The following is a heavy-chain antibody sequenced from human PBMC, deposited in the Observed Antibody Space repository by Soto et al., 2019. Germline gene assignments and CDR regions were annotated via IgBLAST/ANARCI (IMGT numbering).Heavy chain of an antibody. V-gene: IGHV2-5*01. Sequence: QITLKESGPTLVKPTQTLTLTCTFSGFSLSTSGVGVGWIRQPPGKALEWLALIYWNDDKRYSPSLKSRLTITKDTSKNQVVLTMTNMDPVDTATYYCARKSAYSSGWYAVYFDYWGQGTLVTVSS. CDR1: GFSLSTSGVG. CDR2: IYWNDDK. CDR3: ARKSAYSSGWYAVYFDY. J-gene: IGHJ4*02. D-gene: IGHD6-19*01.